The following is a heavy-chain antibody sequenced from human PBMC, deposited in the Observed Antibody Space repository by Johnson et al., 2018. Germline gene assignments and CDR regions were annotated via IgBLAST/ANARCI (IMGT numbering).Heavy chain of an antibody. V-gene: IGHV3-9*01. D-gene: IGHD3-10*01. CDR1: GFTFSSCA. J-gene: IGHJ6*02. Sequence: EVQLLESGGGLVQPGETLRLPCVGSGFTFSSCAMSWVRQAPGKGLEWVSGISWNSGSIGYADSVKGRFTISRDNAKNSLYLQMNSRRAEDTALYYWAKDTGEYGMDVWGQGTTVTVSS. CDR2: ISWNSGSI. CDR3: AKDTGEYGMDV.